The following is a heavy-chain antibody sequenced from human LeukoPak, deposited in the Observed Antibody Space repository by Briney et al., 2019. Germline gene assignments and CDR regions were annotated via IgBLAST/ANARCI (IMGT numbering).Heavy chain of an antibody. CDR3: AREVIEDWFDP. D-gene: IGHD2/OR15-2a*01. CDR2: IYHSGTT. Sequence: PSETLSLTCTVSGGSIHSTTHYWSWIRQPPGKGLEWIGYIYHSGTTNYNPSLRSRVTISVDTSKNQFSLKLSSVTAADTAVYYCAREVIEDWFDPWGQGTLVTVSS. V-gene: IGHV4-61*01. CDR1: GGSIHSTTHY. J-gene: IGHJ5*02.